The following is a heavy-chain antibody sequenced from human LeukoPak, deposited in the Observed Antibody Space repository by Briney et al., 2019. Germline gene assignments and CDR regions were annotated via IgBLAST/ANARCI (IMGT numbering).Heavy chain of an antibody. CDR3: ARHISDCGGDCPFDY. CDR2: IYPGDSDT. D-gene: IGHD2-21*02. J-gene: IGHJ4*02. CDR1: GYSFSNHW. V-gene: IGHV5-51*01. Sequence: GESLKISCKTSGYSFSNHWIGWVRQMPGKGLEWMGIIYPGDSDTRYSPSFQGQVTISADKSISTAYLQWSSLKASDTAMYYCARHISDCGGDCPFDYWGQGTLVTVSS.